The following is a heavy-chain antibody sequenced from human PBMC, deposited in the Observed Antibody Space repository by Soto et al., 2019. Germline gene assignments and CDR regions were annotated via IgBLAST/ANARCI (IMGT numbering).Heavy chain of an antibody. V-gene: IGHV1-69*06. CDR3: AKDQSIAARSYYYYGMDV. J-gene: IGHJ6*02. D-gene: IGHD6-6*01. Sequence: QVQLVQSGAEVKKPGSSVKVSCKASGGTFSSYAISWVRQAPGQGLEWMGGIIPIFGTANYAQKFQGRVTITADKSTSTAYMELSSLRSEDTAVYYCAKDQSIAARSYYYYGMDVWGQGTTVTVSS. CDR1: GGTFSSYA. CDR2: IIPIFGTA.